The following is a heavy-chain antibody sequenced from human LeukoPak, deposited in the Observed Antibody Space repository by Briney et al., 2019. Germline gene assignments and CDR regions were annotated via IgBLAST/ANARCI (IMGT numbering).Heavy chain of an antibody. Sequence: PGGSLRLSCAASGFTFSSYAMSWVRQAPGKGLEWVSAISGSGGSTYYADSVKGRSTISRDNSKNTLYLQMNSLRAEDTAVYYCAKRLSSGWYFDSDHFDYWGQGTLVTVSS. J-gene: IGHJ4*02. D-gene: IGHD6-19*01. CDR1: GFTFSSYA. V-gene: IGHV3-23*01. CDR3: AKRLSSGWYFDSDHFDY. CDR2: ISGSGGST.